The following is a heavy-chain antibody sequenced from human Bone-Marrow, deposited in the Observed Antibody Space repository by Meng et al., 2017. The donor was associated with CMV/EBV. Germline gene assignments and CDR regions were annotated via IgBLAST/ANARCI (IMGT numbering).Heavy chain of an antibody. CDR1: GFTFSHFA. J-gene: IGHJ3*02. D-gene: IGHD2-2*01. CDR2: ISSSGSTI. Sequence: GGSLRLSCAASGFTFSHFALNWVRQAPGGGLEWVSYISSSGSTIYYADSVKGRFTISRDNAKNSLYLQMNSLRAEDTAVYYCARTAAIRRNAFDIWGQGTMVTVSS. CDR3: ARTAAIRRNAFDI. V-gene: IGHV3-48*03.